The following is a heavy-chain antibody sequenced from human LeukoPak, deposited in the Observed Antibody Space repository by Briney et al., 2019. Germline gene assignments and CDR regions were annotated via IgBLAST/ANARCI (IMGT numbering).Heavy chain of an antibody. Sequence: TGGSLRLSCAASGFTFSSNTMNWVRQAPGKGLEWVSSISSSSSSYIYYADSVKGRFTISRDNAKNSLYLQMNSLRAEDTAVYYCARDLQFYYDSSEGGQGTLVTVSS. CDR3: ARDLQFYYDSSE. D-gene: IGHD3-22*01. CDR1: GFTFSSNT. J-gene: IGHJ4*02. CDR2: ISSSSSSYI. V-gene: IGHV3-21*01.